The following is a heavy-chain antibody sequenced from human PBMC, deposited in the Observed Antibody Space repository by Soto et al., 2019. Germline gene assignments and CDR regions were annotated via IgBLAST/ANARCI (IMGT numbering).Heavy chain of an antibody. V-gene: IGHV4-61*01. CDR2: IYYSGST. CDR3: ARSGSGSGWL. D-gene: IGHD6-19*01. Sequence: SETLSLTCTVSGGSVSSGRYYGSWIRQPPGKGLEWIGYIYYSGSTKYNPSLKSRVTISVDTSKNQFSLKLSSMTAADTAVYYCARSGSGSGWLGGQGTLVTVSS. CDR1: GGSVSSGRYY. J-gene: IGHJ4*02.